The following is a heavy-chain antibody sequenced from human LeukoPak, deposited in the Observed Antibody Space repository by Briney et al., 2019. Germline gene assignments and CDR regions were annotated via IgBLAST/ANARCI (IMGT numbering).Heavy chain of an antibody. CDR2: ISTDGSTS. V-gene: IGHV3-74*01. D-gene: IGHD3-22*01. J-gene: IGHJ4*02. CDR1: GFTFSSYW. CDR3: ARGGSVSGYYTTY. Sequence: PGGSLRLSCVASGFTFSSYWMHWVRQPPGKGPVWVSRISTDGSTSSYADSVKGRFTISRDNARNSLYLQMNSLRAEDTAVYYCARGGSVSGYYTTYWGQGALVTVSS.